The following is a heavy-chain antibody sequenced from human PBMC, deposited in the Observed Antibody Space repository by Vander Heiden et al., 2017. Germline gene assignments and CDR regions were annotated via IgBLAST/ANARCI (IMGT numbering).Heavy chain of an antibody. D-gene: IGHD5-18*01. CDR3: ARGGYSYGYGFDS. CDR1: GGPFSTYG. V-gene: IGHV1-69*10. CDR2: IIPILGSR. Sequence: QVQLVQSGAEVKKPGSSVKVSCKASGGPFSTYGITWVRQAPGQGLEWMGGIIPILGSRKYAQKFQDRVTINADTSTSTAYMELSSLRLEDTAIYYCARGGYSYGYGFDSWGQGTLVSVSS. J-gene: IGHJ4*02.